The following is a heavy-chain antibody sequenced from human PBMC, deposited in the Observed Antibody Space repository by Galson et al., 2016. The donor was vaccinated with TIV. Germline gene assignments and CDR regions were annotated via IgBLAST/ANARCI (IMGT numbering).Heavy chain of an antibody. D-gene: IGHD3-10*01. Sequence: SVKVSCKASGGTFSDYGISWVRQAPGQGLEWMGRIIPIFHSAKSAQKFQDRVTITADESMSTVYMELSSLRSEDTAVYYCATLGGYFGSGSYKPDFWGQGTLVTVSS. V-gene: IGHV1-69*13. CDR2: IIPIFHSA. CDR3: ATLGGYFGSGSYKPDF. CDR1: GGTFSDYG. J-gene: IGHJ4*02.